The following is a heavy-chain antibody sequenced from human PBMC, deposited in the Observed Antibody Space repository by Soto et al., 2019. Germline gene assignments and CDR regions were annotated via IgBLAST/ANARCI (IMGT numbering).Heavy chain of an antibody. CDR1: GGSFSGYY. D-gene: IGHD2-15*01. V-gene: IGHV4-34*01. J-gene: IGHJ4*02. CDR2: INHSGST. CDR3: ARVSAAGYCSGGSCPYFDY. Sequence: SETLSLTCAVYGGSFSGYYWSWIRQPPGKGLEWIGEINHSGSTNYNPSLKSRVTISVDTSKNQFSLKLSSVTAADTAVYYCARVSAAGYCSGGSCPYFDYWGQGTLVTV.